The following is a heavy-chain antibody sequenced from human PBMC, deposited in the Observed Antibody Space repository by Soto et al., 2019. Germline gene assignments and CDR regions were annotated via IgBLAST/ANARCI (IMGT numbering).Heavy chain of an antibody. J-gene: IGHJ1*01. CDR2: INHSGST. D-gene: IGHD6-6*01. CDR1: GGSFSGYY. V-gene: IGHV4-34*01. CDR3: ARGPYRPQREQLAKSTKYFQH. Sequence: SETLSLTCAVYGGSFSGYYWSWIRQPPGKGLEWIGEINHSGSTNYNPSLKSRVTISVDTSKNQFSLKLSSVTATDTAVYYCARGPYRPQREQLAKSTKYFQHWGQGTLVTVSS.